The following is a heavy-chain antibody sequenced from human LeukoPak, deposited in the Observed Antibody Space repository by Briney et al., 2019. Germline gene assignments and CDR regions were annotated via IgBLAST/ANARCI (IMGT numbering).Heavy chain of an antibody. CDR1: GFTFSSYG. CDR2: IRYDGSNK. CDR3: AKDTFDSSGYHWTNYFDY. V-gene: IGHV3-30*02. D-gene: IGHD3-22*01. J-gene: IGHJ4*02. Sequence: GGSLRLSCAASGFTFSSYGMHWVRQAPGKGLEWVAFIRYDGSNKYYADSVKGRFTISRDNSKNTLYLQMNSLRAEDTAVYYCAKDTFDSSGYHWTNYFDYWGQGTLVTVSS.